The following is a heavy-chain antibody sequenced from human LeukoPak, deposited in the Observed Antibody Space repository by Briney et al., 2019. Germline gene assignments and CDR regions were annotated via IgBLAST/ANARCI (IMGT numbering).Heavy chain of an antibody. J-gene: IGHJ4*02. CDR2: ISSSSSDI. CDR1: GFTFSSFT. V-gene: IGHV3-21*01. CDR3: AKDQQLQPFHY. Sequence: GGSLRLSCAASGFTFSSFTMNWVRQAPGKGLEWVSCISSSSSDIYYADSVKGRFTISRDNAKNSLYLQMNSLRAEDTAVYYCAKDQQLQPFHYWGQGTLVTVSS. D-gene: IGHD2-2*01.